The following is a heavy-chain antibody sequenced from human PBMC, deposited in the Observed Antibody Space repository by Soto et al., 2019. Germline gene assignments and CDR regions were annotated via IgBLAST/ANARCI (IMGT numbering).Heavy chain of an antibody. CDR3: VSQRTTVPTQAYFDY. J-gene: IGHJ4*02. V-gene: IGHV4-39*01. Sequence: SVPLSLTCPVSGGSITNSGYYWGRISQSPGKGLEWIGSVYYRGRSYSKSSVKSRVTISVDTSKNRFSLSLNSVTASDTAVYFCVSQRTTVPTQAYFDYWGPGALVTVSS. CDR2: VYYRGRS. CDR1: GGSITNSGYY. D-gene: IGHD4-17*01.